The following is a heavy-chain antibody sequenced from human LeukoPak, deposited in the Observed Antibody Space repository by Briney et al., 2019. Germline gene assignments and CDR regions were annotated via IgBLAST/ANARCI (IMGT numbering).Heavy chain of an antibody. CDR2: IYTSGST. J-gene: IGHJ4*02. Sequence: SETLSLTCTVSGGSISSGSYYWSWIRQPAGKGLEWIGRIYTSGSTNYNPSLKSRVTISVDTSKNQFSLKLSSVTAADTAVYYCASAGSYYEFDYWGQGTLVTVSS. D-gene: IGHD3-10*01. CDR1: GGSISSGSYY. CDR3: ASAGSYYEFDY. V-gene: IGHV4-61*02.